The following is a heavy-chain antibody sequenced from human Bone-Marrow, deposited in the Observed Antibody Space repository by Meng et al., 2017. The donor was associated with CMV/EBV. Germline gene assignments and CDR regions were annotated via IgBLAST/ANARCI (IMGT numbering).Heavy chain of an antibody. CDR3: AKDREYYDYNYGMDV. Sequence: GESLKISCAASGFIFSTYAMHWVRQAPGKGLEWVSVIYSGGSSTYYADSVKGRFTISRDNSKNTLYLQMNSLRVEDKAVYYCAKDREYYDYNYGMDVWGQGTTVTVSS. D-gene: IGHD3-3*01. V-gene: IGHV3-23*03. J-gene: IGHJ6*02. CDR1: GFIFSTYA. CDR2: IYSGGSST.